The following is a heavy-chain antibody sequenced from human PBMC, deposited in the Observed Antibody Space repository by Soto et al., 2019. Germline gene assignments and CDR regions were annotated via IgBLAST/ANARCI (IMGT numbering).Heavy chain of an antibody. J-gene: IGHJ6*02. D-gene: IGHD5-18*01. Sequence: ASVKVSCKASGYTFTSYGISLVRQAPGQGLEWMGWISAYNGNTNYAQKLQGRVTMTTDTSTSTAYMELRSLRSDDTAVYYCARVTAMVAHYYYGMDVWGQGTTVTVS. V-gene: IGHV1-18*01. CDR3: ARVTAMVAHYYYGMDV. CDR1: GYTFTSYG. CDR2: ISAYNGNT.